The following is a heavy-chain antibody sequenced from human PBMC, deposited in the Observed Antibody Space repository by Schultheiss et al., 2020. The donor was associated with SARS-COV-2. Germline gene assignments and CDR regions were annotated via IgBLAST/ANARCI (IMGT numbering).Heavy chain of an antibody. Sequence: GESLKISCAASGFTFSSYSMNWVRQAPGKGLEWVSSISSSSSYIYYADSVKGRFTISRDNAKNSLYLQMNSLKTEDTAVYYCTTPFPPITGYEGGGNYYLYGVDVWGQGTTVTVAS. CDR2: ISSSSSYI. D-gene: IGHD5-12*01. J-gene: IGHJ6*02. V-gene: IGHV3-21*03. CDR3: TTPFPPITGYEGGGNYYLYGVDV. CDR1: GFTFSSYS.